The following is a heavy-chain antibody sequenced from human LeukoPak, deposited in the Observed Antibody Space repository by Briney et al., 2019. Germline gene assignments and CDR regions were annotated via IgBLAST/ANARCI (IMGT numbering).Heavy chain of an antibody. V-gene: IGHV5-51*01. CDR1: GYRFTTYW. J-gene: IGHJ4*02. Sequence: GESLKISFKGSGYRFTTYWIAWVRPMPGKGLEWMGIIYPGDSDTRYSPSFKGQVTISADKSISTAYVQWSSLKASDTAMYYCARLSSSWYRRGIDYWGQGTLVTVSS. D-gene: IGHD6-13*01. CDR3: ARLSSSWYRRGIDY. CDR2: IYPGDSDT.